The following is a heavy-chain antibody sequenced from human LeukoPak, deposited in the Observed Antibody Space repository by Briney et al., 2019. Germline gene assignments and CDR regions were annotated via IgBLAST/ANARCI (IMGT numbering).Heavy chain of an antibody. Sequence: GGSLRLSCAASGFTFSSYRMNWVRQAPGKGLEWVSYISSSSSTIYYADSVKGRFTISRDNAKNSLYLQMNSLRAEDTAVYYCARESVTMVRGVFDYWGQGTLVTVSS. V-gene: IGHV3-48*01. CDR2: ISSSSSTI. D-gene: IGHD3-10*01. CDR1: GFTFSSYR. CDR3: ARESVTMVRGVFDY. J-gene: IGHJ4*02.